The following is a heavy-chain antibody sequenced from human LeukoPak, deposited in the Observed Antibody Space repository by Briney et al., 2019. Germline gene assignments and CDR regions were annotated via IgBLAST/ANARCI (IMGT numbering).Heavy chain of an antibody. CDR3: AREARGSSTWSTGGPFDY. CDR1: GFSFSTYA. V-gene: IGHV3-23*01. J-gene: IGHJ4*02. Sequence: PGGSLRLSCAASGFSFSTYAMSWVRQAPGKGLEWVSVISGSGGDTDYADSVKGRFTISRDNSRNTLFLQMNSLRVEATALYYCAREARGSSTWSTGGPFDYWGQGALVTVSS. CDR2: ISGSGGDT. D-gene: IGHD6-13*01.